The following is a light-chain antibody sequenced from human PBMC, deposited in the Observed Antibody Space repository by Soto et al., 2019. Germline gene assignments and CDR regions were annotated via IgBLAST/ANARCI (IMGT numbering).Light chain of an antibody. CDR2: EIS. CDR1: SSDVGGYNF. Sequence: QSALTQPPSASGTPGQSVTVSCTGTSSDVGGYNFVSWYQHHPGKAPKLIIYEISKRPSGVPDRFSGSKSGNTASLTVSGLQAEDEADYFCSSYAGNNNYVFGTGTKVTVL. J-gene: IGLJ1*01. V-gene: IGLV2-8*01. CDR3: SSYAGNNNYV.